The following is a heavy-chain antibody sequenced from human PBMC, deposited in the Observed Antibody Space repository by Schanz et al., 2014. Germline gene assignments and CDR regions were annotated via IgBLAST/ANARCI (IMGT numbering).Heavy chain of an antibody. V-gene: IGHV3-33*06. CDR1: GFTFSYHA. J-gene: IGHJ6*02. CDR2: VCYDGSKK. CDR3: VKDLQRELLRDDHYYGMDV. D-gene: IGHD1-26*01. Sequence: QVQLLESGGGVVQPGRSLRLSCAASGFTFSYHAIHWVRQAPGKGLEWVAVVCYDGSKKYYADSVKGRFTTSRDNSKNTMYLQMNSLRAEDTAVYYCVKDLQRELLRDDHYYGMDVWGQGTTVTVSS.